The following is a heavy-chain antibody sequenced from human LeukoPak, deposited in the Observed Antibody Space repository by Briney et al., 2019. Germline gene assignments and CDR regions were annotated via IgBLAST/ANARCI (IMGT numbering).Heavy chain of an antibody. D-gene: IGHD5-18*01. CDR2: ISHDGSNK. Sequence: GGSLRLSCAASGFTFSSYAMHWVRQAPGKGLEWVAVISHDGSNKYYADSVKGRFTISRDNSKNTLYLQMNSLRAEDTAVYYCARDRIQLWQTLDYWGQGTLVTVSS. J-gene: IGHJ4*02. V-gene: IGHV3-30*04. CDR3: ARDRIQLWQTLDY. CDR1: GFTFSSYA.